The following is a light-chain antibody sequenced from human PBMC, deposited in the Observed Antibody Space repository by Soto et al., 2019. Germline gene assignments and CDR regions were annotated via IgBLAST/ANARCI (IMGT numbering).Light chain of an antibody. CDR1: QSVSSR. Sequence: VLTQSPATLSVSPGERVTLSCRASQSVSSRLAWYQQKPGQAPRLLIYGASTRATGIPARFSGSGSGTEFTLTISSLQSEDFAVYYCQQYNNWPPTFGQGTKVDIK. V-gene: IGKV3-15*01. CDR3: QQYNNWPPT. J-gene: IGKJ1*01. CDR2: GAS.